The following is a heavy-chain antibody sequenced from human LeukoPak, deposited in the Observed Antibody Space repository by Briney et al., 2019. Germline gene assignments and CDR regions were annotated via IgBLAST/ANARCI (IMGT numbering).Heavy chain of an antibody. CDR1: GGSISSYY. D-gene: IGHD3-22*01. J-gene: IGHJ4*02. CDR3: ARLLTLHYYDSSGYYFDY. CDR2: IYYSGST. V-gene: IGHV4-59*08. Sequence: SETLSLTCTVSGGSISSYYWSWIRQPPGTGLEWIGYIYYSGSTNYNPSLKSRVTISVDTSKNQFSLKLSSVTAAGTAVYYCARLLTLHYYDSSGYYFDYWGQGTLSPSPQ.